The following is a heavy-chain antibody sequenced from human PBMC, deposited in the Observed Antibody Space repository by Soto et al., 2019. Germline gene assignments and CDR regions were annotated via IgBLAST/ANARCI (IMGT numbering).Heavy chain of an antibody. Sequence: QVQLQESGPGLVKPSETLSLTCTVSCGSISSYYWSCIRQPPGKGLEWIGYIYYSGSTNYNPSLKSRVTISVDTSKNQFSLKLSSVTAAHTAVYYCARRYSSACDIWGQGTMVTVSS. CDR2: IYYSGST. CDR1: CGSISSYY. D-gene: IGHD6-13*01. J-gene: IGHJ3*02. V-gene: IGHV4-59*08. CDR3: ARRYSSACDI.